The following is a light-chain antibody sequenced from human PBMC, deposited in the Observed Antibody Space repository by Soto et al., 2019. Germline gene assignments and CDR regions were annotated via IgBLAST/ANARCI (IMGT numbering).Light chain of an antibody. V-gene: IGLV2-14*01. CDR2: DVS. Sequence: QSALTQPASVSGSPGQSITISCTGTSSDVGGYNYVSWYQQHPGKAPKLMIYDVSNRPSGVSNRFSGSKSGNTASLTISGLQAEDEAHYYCSSYTTNSTPVVFGGGTKLTVL. CDR1: SSDVGGYNY. J-gene: IGLJ2*01. CDR3: SSYTTNSTPVV.